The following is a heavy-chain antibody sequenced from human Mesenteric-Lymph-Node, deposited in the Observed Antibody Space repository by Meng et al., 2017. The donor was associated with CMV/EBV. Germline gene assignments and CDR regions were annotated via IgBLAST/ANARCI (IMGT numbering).Heavy chain of an antibody. CDR3: AKDANPFYSSVWYKKYFQH. Sequence: GGSLRLSCAASGFTFSSYVMSWVRQAPGKGLEWVSAISASGDVTYYADSVKGRFTISRDNSKNTLYLQLDSLRVDDTAVYYCAKDANPFYSSVWYKKYFQHWGQGTLVTVSS. D-gene: IGHD6-19*01. J-gene: IGHJ1*01. CDR2: ISASGDVT. CDR1: GFTFSSYV. V-gene: IGHV3-23*01.